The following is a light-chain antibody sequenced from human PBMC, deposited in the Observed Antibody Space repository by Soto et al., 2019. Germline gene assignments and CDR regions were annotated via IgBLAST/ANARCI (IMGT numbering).Light chain of an antibody. V-gene: IGLV2-14*01. Sequence: QSVLTQPASVSGSPGQSITISCTGTSSDVGGYNYVSWYQQHPGKAPKLMIYDVSNRPSGVSNRFSGSKSGNTASLTISGLQAEDEADYYCSSYTSSSTSPYVFGTGTKLTV. CDR1: SSDVGGYNY. CDR3: SSYTSSSTSPYV. CDR2: DVS. J-gene: IGLJ1*01.